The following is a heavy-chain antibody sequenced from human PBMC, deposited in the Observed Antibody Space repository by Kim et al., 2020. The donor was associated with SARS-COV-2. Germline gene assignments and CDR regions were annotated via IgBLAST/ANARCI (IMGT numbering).Heavy chain of an antibody. CDR3: ANFES. V-gene: IGHV3-33*06. CDR1: GFTFSVYG. CDR2: IRSDGSNK. J-gene: IGHJ4*02. Sequence: GGSLRLSCAASGFTFSVYGMHWVRQAPGKGLEWVAVIRSDGSNKYYADSVKGRFTISRDNSKNMLFLQMNSLRAKDTAVYYCANFESWGQGTLVTVSS.